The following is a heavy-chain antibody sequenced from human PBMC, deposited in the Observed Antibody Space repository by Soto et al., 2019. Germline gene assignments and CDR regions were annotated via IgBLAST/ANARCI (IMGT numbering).Heavy chain of an antibody. J-gene: IGHJ4*02. D-gene: IGHD6-13*01. CDR1: GFTFSSYG. CDR2: ISYDGSNK. CDR3: AKDSSSWSEDFDY. V-gene: IGHV3-30*18. Sequence: QVQLVESGGGVVQPGRSLRLSCAASGFTFSSYGMHWVRQAPGKGLEWVAVISYDGSNKYYADSVKGRFTISRDNSKNTLYLQINSLRAEDTAVYYCAKDSSSWSEDFDYWGQGTLVTVSS.